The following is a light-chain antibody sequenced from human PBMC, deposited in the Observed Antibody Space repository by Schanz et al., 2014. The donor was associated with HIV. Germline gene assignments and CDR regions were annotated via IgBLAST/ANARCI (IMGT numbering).Light chain of an antibody. CDR2: SAS. CDR3: QQLSTYS. Sequence: AIRMTQSPSSFSASTGDRVTITCRASQGISTYLAWYQQKPGKAPQLLIYSASTLQSGVPSRFSGSGFETEFTLTIRSLRPEDFATYYCQQLSTYSFGPGTKVDIK. CDR1: QGISTY. J-gene: IGKJ3*01. V-gene: IGKV1-8*01.